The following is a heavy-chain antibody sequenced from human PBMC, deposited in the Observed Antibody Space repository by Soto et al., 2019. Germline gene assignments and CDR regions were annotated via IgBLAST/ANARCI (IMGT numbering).Heavy chain of an antibody. V-gene: IGHV1-69*02. J-gene: IGHJ4*02. Sequence: ASVKVSCKASGGTFSSYTISWVRQAPGQGLEWMGRIIPILGIANYAQKFQGRVTITADKSTSTAYMELRSLRSDDTAVYYCARGNRDYGDYGHWGQGTLVTVSS. CDR3: ARGNRDYGDYGH. D-gene: IGHD4-17*01. CDR1: GGTFSSYT. CDR2: IIPILGIA.